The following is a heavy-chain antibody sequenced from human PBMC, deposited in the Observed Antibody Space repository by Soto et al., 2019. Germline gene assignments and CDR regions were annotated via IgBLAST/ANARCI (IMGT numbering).Heavy chain of an antibody. Sequence: NPSETLSLTCTVSGGSVSSYYWSWIRQPPGKGLEWIGYIYYSGSTNYNPSLKSRVTISVDTSKNQFSLKLSSVTAADTAVYYCARVTTVTTGGNYYYGMDVWGQGTTVTVSS. CDR3: ARVTTVTTGGNYYYGMDV. V-gene: IGHV4-59*02. J-gene: IGHJ6*02. CDR1: GGSVSSYY. CDR2: IYYSGST. D-gene: IGHD4-4*01.